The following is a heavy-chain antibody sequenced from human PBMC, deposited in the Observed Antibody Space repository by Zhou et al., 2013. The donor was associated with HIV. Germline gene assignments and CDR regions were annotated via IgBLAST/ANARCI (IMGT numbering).Heavy chain of an antibody. Sequence: QVRLLQSGAEVKKPGASVRVSCEASGYILSDYHIHWMRQAPGQGPEWMGWINSKTGATTYAQKFQGRVTMTRDTSINTAYMELSRLTSDDTAVYYCAREEGWYSTSSHSWYFDLWGRGTRLTVSS. V-gene: IGHV1-2*02. CDR2: INSKTGAT. CDR3: AREEGWYSTSSHSWYFDL. D-gene: IGHD6-6*01. CDR1: GYILSDYH. J-gene: IGHJ2*01.